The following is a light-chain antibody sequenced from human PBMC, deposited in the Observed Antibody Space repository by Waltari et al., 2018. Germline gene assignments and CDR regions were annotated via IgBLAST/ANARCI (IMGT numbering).Light chain of an antibody. Sequence: QSALTQPAPVSGSPGQSITISCTGTSSEVGGYTYVSRYQQHPGKAPKLMIYDVSNRPSGVSNRFSGSKSGNTASLTISGLQAEDEADYYCSSYTSSSTLYVFGTGTKVTVL. J-gene: IGLJ1*01. V-gene: IGLV2-14*01. CDR1: SSEVGGYTY. CDR2: DVS. CDR3: SSYTSSSTLYV.